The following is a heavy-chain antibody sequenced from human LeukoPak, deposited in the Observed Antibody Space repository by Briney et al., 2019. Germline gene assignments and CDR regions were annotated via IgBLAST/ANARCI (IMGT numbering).Heavy chain of an antibody. J-gene: IGHJ5*02. CDR3: ARDSGSYPHWFAP. Sequence: PSETLSLTCTVSGGSISSYYWNWIRQPPGKGLEWIGYIFYSGITNYNPSLKSRVTISVDTSKKQFSLKLTSVTAADTAVYYRARDSGSYPHWFAPWGQGTLVTVSS. V-gene: IGHV4-59*01. CDR2: IFYSGIT. D-gene: IGHD1-26*01. CDR1: GGSISSYY.